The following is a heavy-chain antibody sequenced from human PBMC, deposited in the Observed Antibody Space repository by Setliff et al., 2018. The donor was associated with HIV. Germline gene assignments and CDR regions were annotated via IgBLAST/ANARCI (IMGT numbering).Heavy chain of an antibody. Sequence: AGGSLRLSCAASGFTFSNYSMNWVRQAPGKGLEWVSSISSSSSYIYYADSVKGRFTISRDNAKNSLYLQMNSLRAEDTALYYCARLRSGWYPTYYFDYWGQGTLVTVSS. D-gene: IGHD6-19*01. CDR3: ARLRSGWYPTYYFDY. CDR2: ISSSSSYI. CDR1: GFTFSNYS. J-gene: IGHJ4*02. V-gene: IGHV3-21*04.